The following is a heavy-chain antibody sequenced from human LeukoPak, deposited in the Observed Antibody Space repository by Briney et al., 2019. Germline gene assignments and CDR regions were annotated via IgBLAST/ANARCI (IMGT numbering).Heavy chain of an antibody. Sequence: ASVTVSCKAAGYTFTSYGSNWVRQGTGQGRDWMGWMNPNSGNTGYAQKFQGRVTMTRNTSISTAYMELSSLRSEDTAVYYCARGEVDYYYYYGMDVWGQGTTVTVSS. CDR1: GYTFTSYG. CDR2: MNPNSGNT. J-gene: IGHJ6*02. CDR3: ARGEVDYYYYYGMDV. D-gene: IGHD2-15*01. V-gene: IGHV1-8*01.